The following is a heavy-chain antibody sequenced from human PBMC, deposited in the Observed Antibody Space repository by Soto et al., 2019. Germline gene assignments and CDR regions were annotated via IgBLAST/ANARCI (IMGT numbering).Heavy chain of an antibody. J-gene: IGHJ5*02. D-gene: IGHD2-15*01. Sequence: SETLSLTCAVYGGSFSGYYWSWIRQPPGKGLEWIGEINHSGSTNYNPSLKSRVTISVDTSKNQFSLKLSSVTAADTAVYYCARGPVVVAATRPKRGDWFDPWGQGTLVTVSS. V-gene: IGHV4-34*01. CDR1: GGSFSGYY. CDR3: ARGPVVVAATRPKRGDWFDP. CDR2: INHSGST.